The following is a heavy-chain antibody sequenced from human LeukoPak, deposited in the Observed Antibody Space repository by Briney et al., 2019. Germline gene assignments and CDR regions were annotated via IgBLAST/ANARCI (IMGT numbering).Heavy chain of an antibody. D-gene: IGHD3-3*01. Sequence: SETLSLTCTVSGGSISSSSYYWGWIRQPPGKGLEWIGSIYYSGSTYYNPSLKSRVTISVDTSKNQFSLKLSSVTAAHTAVYYCVRIFGGIYWGQGTLFTVSS. CDR2: IYYSGST. CDR1: GGSISSSSYY. V-gene: IGHV4-39*01. J-gene: IGHJ4*02. CDR3: VRIFGGIY.